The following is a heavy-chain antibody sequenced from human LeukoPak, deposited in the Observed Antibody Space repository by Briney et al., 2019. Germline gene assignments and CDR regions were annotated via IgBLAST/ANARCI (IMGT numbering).Heavy chain of an antibody. Sequence: GGSLRLSCAASGFTFRTYAMSWVRQAPGKGLEWVSAISGSGGTTYYADSVKGRFTISRDNSKNMLYLQMNSLRAEDTAVYYCAKVPILRWSGGGRVDYWGQGTLVTVSS. J-gene: IGHJ4*02. V-gene: IGHV3-23*01. CDR1: GFTFRTYA. CDR3: AKVPILRWSGGGRVDY. CDR2: ISGSGGTT. D-gene: IGHD3-16*01.